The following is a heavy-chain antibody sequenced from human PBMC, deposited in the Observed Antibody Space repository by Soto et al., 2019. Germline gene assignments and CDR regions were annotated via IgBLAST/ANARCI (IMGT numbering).Heavy chain of an antibody. V-gene: IGHV1-18*04. D-gene: IGHD3-16*01. CDR2: ISAYNGNT. Sequence: ASVKVSCKASGYTFTSYYLHWVRQAPGQGLEWMGWISAYNGNTNYAQKLQGRVTMTTDTSTSTAYMELSSLRSEDTAVYYCARERTGGFDYWGQGTLVTVSS. J-gene: IGHJ4*02. CDR3: ARERTGGFDY. CDR1: GYTFTSYY.